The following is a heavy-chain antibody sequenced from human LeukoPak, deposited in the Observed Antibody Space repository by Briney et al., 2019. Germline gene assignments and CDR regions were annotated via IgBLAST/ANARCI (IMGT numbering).Heavy chain of an antibody. J-gene: IGHJ4*02. CDR3: ARGEQDMAPMSIDY. V-gene: IGHV3-48*01. CDR1: GFTFSSYA. D-gene: IGHD5-24*01. CDR2: SSSGGSTI. Sequence: TGGSLRLSCAASGFTFSSYAMNWVRQAPGKGLEWISYSSSGGSTIYYADSVRGRFTISRDDARKSLYLQMNSLRAEDTAVYYCARGEQDMAPMSIDYWGQGTLIAVSS.